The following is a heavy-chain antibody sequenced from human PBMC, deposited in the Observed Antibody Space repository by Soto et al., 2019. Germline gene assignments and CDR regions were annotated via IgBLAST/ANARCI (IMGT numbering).Heavy chain of an antibody. Sequence: ASVKVSCKVSGNTLIELSIHWVRHAPGKGLEWMGGFDPEEGETIYSPKFQGRVTMTEDTSTDTAHMELSGLRFEDTAVYYCTTEGCTEDVCYQDLWGQGTPVTVSS. CDR3: TTEGCTEDVCYQDL. D-gene: IGHD2-8*01. J-gene: IGHJ4*02. CDR1: GNTLIELS. CDR2: FDPEEGET. V-gene: IGHV1-24*01.